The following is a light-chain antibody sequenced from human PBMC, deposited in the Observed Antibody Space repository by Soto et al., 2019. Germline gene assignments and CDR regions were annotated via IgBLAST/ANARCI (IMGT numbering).Light chain of an antibody. CDR3: QQYNDRPPWT. CDR1: QSVSSN. CDR2: GAS. J-gene: IGKJ1*01. Sequence: EIEMTQSPATLSVSPGERAILSCRASQSVSSNLAWYQQKPGQAPRLLIYGASTRATGIPARFSGSGSGTKFTLTISTLQSEDFAVYYCQQYNDRPPWTFGPESKVAI. V-gene: IGKV3-15*01.